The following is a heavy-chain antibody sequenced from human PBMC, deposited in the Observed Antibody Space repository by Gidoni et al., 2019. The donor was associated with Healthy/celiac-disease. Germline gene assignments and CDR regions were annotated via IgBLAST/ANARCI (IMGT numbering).Heavy chain of an antibody. CDR2: IYHSGSP. CDR3: ARDGYYDSSGYVPSVDY. D-gene: IGHD3-22*01. J-gene: IGHJ4*02. CDR1: GYSISSGYY. V-gene: IGHV4-38-2*02. Sequence: QVQLPESGPGLVKPSETLSLTCAVSGYSISSGYYWGWIRQPPGKGLAWSGSIYHSGSPYYNPSLKSRVTISVHTSKNQFSLNLSSVTAADTAVYYCARDGYYDSSGYVPSVDYWGQGTLVTVSS.